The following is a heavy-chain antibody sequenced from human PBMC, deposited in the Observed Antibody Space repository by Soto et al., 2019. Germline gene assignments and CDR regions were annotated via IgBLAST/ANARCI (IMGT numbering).Heavy chain of an antibody. CDR3: ARLPDYGDYGFFDY. CDR2: IYYSGST. CDR1: GGSISSSSHY. D-gene: IGHD4-17*01. J-gene: IGHJ4*02. V-gene: IGHV4-39*01. Sequence: SQTLSLTCTVSGGSISSSSHYWGWIRQPPGKGLEWIGSIYYSGSTYYNPSLKSQVTISVDTSKNQFSLKLSSVTAADTAVYYCARLPDYGDYGFFDYWGQGTLVTVSS.